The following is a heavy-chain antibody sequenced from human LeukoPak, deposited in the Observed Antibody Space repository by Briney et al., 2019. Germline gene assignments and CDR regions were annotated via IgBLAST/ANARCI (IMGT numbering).Heavy chain of an antibody. CDR3: AREDDYGGNSGGINY. J-gene: IGHJ4*02. CDR1: RFTFSTYS. V-gene: IGHV3-21*01. CDR2: ISSGSSYI. Sequence: PGGSLRLSCAASRFTFSTYSMNWVRQAPGKGLEWVSSISSGSSYIYYADSVKGRFTISRDNAKNSLYLQMNNLRAEDTAVYYCAREDDYGGNSGGINYWGQGTLVTVSS. D-gene: IGHD4-23*01.